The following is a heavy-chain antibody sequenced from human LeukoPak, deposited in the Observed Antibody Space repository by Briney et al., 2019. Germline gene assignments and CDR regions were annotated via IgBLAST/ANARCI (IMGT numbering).Heavy chain of an antibody. Sequence: ASVKVSCKASGGTFSSYAISWVRQAPGQGLEWMGGIIPIFGTANYAQKFQGRVTITADESTSTAYMELNSPRTEDTALYYCAKGDMATISGYFDYWGQGTLVTVSS. CDR2: IIPIFGTA. J-gene: IGHJ4*02. D-gene: IGHD5-24*01. V-gene: IGHV1-69*13. CDR3: AKGDMATISGYFDY. CDR1: GGTFSSYA.